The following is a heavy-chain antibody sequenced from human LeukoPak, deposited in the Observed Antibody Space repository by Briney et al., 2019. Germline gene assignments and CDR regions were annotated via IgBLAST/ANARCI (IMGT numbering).Heavy chain of an antibody. V-gene: IGHV3-23*01. J-gene: IGHJ4*02. D-gene: IGHD2-15*01. CDR1: GLTFRNYA. Sequence: GGSLRLSCAASGLTFRNYAMTWVREAPGKRLEWFSTISGDGTETFFADSVKGRFTISRDNSKSTVSLQMNSLRVEDMAVYYCAKGGHYSFFDYWGQGTLVSVSS. CDR2: ISGDGTET. CDR3: AKGGHYSFFDY.